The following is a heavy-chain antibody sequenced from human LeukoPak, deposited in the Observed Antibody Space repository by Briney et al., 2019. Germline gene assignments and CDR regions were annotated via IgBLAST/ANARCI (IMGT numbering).Heavy chain of an antibody. J-gene: IGHJ4*02. Sequence: ASVKVSCKASGYTFTSYGISWVRQAPGQGLEWMGWISAYNGNTNYAQKLQGRVTMTTDTSTSTAYMELRSLRSDDTAVYYCARVRYDFWSGKLDYWGQGTLVTVSS. V-gene: IGHV1-18*01. D-gene: IGHD3-3*01. CDR2: ISAYNGNT. CDR1: GYTFTSYG. CDR3: ARVRYDFWSGKLDY.